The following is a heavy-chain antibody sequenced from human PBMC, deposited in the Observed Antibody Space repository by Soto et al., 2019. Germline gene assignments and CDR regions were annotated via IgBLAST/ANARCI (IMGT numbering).Heavy chain of an antibody. CDR2: IKQDGSEK. CDR1: GFTFSSYW. CDR3: AREKSQDLGTYGMDV. V-gene: IGHV3-7*03. J-gene: IGHJ6*02. Sequence: EVQLVESGGGLVQPGGSLRLSCAASGFTFSSYWMSWVHQAPGKGLEWVANIKQDGSEKYYVDSVKGRFTISRDNAKNSLYLQMNSLRAEDTAVYYCAREKSQDLGTYGMDVWGQGTTVTVSS.